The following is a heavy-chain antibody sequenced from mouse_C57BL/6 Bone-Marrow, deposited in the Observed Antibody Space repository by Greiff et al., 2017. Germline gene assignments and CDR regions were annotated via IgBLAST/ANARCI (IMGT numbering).Heavy chain of an antibody. CDR1: GYAFSSSW. J-gene: IGHJ4*01. D-gene: IGHD1-1*01. V-gene: IGHV1-82*01. Sequence: QVQLKESGPELVKPGASVKISCKASGYAFSSSWMNWVKQRPGKGLEWIGRIYPGDGDTNYNGKFKGKATLTADKSSSTAYMQLSSLTSEDSAVYFCAIYYGSSYAYAMDYWGQGTSVTVSS. CDR3: AIYYGSSYAYAMDY. CDR2: IYPGDGDT.